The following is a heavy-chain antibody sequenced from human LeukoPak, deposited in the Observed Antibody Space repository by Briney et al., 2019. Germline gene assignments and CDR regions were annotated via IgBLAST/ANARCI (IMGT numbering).Heavy chain of an antibody. Sequence: KPSETLSLTCTVSGGSISSSSYYWGWIRQPPGKGLEWIGSIYYSGSTYYNPSLKSRVTISVGTSKNQFSLKLSSVTAADTAVYYCARNDPVAGVRGIDYWGQGTLVTVSS. V-gene: IGHV4-39*07. CDR1: GGSISSSSYY. CDR3: ARNDPVAGVRGIDY. CDR2: IYYSGST. D-gene: IGHD3-10*02. J-gene: IGHJ4*02.